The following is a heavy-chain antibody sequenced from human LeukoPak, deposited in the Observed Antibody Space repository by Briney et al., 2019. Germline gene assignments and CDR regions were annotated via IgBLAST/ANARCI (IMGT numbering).Heavy chain of an antibody. D-gene: IGHD1-26*01. J-gene: IGHJ2*01. Sequence: GGSLRLSCAASGFTFSSYGMQWVRQAPGKGLEWVEVIWYDGSNKYYADSVKGRFTISRDNSKNTLYLQMNSLRAEDTAVYYCARELSGSYRKGDWYFDLWGRGTLVTVSS. CDR3: ARELSGSYRKGDWYFDL. V-gene: IGHV3-33*01. CDR1: GFTFSSYG. CDR2: IWYDGSNK.